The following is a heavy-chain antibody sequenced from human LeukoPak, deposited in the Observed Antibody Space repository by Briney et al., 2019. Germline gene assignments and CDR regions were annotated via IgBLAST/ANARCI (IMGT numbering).Heavy chain of an antibody. Sequence: GGSLRLSCAASGFTFSSYAMSWVRQAPGKGLEWVSAISGSGGSTYYADSVKGRFTISRDNAKNTLYLQMNSLRAEDTAVYSCAKDPPLSGWYPYFDYWGQGTLVTVSS. D-gene: IGHD6-19*01. CDR1: GFTFSSYA. CDR2: ISGSGGST. J-gene: IGHJ4*02. CDR3: AKDPPLSGWYPYFDY. V-gene: IGHV3-23*01.